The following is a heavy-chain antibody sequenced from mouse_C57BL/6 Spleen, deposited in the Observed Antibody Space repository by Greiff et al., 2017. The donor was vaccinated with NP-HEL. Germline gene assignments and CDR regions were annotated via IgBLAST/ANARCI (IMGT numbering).Heavy chain of an antibody. CDR1: GYAFSSSW. J-gene: IGHJ4*01. V-gene: IGHV1-82*01. Sequence: VQLQQSGPELVKPGASVKISCKASGYAFSSSWMNWVKQRPGKGLEWIGRIYPGDGDTNYNGKFKGKATLTADKSSSTAYMQLSSLTSEDSAVYFCARSHYYGSSPPAMDYWGQGTSVTVSS. CDR3: ARSHYYGSSPPAMDY. D-gene: IGHD1-1*01. CDR2: IYPGDGDT.